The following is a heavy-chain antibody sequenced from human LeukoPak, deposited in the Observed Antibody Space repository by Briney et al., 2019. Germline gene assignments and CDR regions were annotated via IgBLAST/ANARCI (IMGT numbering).Heavy chain of an antibody. CDR2: INHSGST. J-gene: IGHJ5*02. D-gene: IGHD2-2*01. Sequence: SETLSLTCAVYGGSFSGYYWSWIRQPPGKGLEWIGEINHSGSTNYNPSLKSRATISVDTSKNQFSLKLNSVTAADTAVYYCARGADIVVVPAADKGWFDPWGQGTLVTVSS. CDR3: ARGADIVVVPAADKGWFDP. CDR1: GGSFSGYY. V-gene: IGHV4-34*01.